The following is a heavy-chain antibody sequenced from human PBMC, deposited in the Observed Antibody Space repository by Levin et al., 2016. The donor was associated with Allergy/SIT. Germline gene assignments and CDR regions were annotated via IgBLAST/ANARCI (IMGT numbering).Heavy chain of an antibody. Sequence: WVRQAPGQGLEWMGGFDPEDGETIYAQKFQGRVTMTEDTSTDTAYMELSSLRSEDTAVYYCATAVAGYWFDPWGQGTLVTVSS. D-gene: IGHD3-10*01. CDR2: FDPEDGET. J-gene: IGHJ5*02. CDR3: ATAVAGYWFDP. V-gene: IGHV1-24*01.